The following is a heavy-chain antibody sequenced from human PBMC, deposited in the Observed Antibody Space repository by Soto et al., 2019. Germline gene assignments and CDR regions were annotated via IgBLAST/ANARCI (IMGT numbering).Heavy chain of an antibody. Sequence: SETLSLTCTVSGGSISSGDYYWSWIRQPPGKGLEWIGYIYYSGSTYYNPSLKSRVTISVDTSKNQFSLKPSSVAAADTAVYYCARAGCSSTSCYTWEDNWFDPWGQGTLVTVSS. V-gene: IGHV4-30-4*01. J-gene: IGHJ5*02. CDR3: ARAGCSSTSCYTWEDNWFDP. CDR2: IYYSGST. D-gene: IGHD2-2*02. CDR1: GGSISSGDYY.